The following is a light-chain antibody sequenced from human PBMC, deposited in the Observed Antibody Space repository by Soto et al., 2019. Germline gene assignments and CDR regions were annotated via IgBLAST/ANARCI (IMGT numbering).Light chain of an antibody. V-gene: IGKV1-5*01. J-gene: IGKJ1*01. CDR1: QPIFTS. CDR3: QQYYTYPWT. Sequence: DIQMAQSPSALFASIGDRVSVTCRASQPIFTSLAWYQQKPGKAPKLLIYDASVLQTGVPSRFSGFSSGTDFTLTISGLQPDDFATYFCQQYYTYPWTFGQGTKVEIK. CDR2: DAS.